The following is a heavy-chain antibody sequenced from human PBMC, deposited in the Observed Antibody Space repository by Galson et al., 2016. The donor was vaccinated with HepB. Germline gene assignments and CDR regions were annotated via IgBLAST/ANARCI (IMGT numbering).Heavy chain of an antibody. V-gene: IGHV3-74*01. D-gene: IGHD2-2*01. CDR1: GFNFSPYW. Sequence: SLRLSCAASGFNFSPYWMHWVRQDPTKGLVSVSRMNGDGTITAYADSVRGRVTISVDNSKNHLSLNLTSVTAADTAVYYCAREGPTPVPSAIGFWGQGILVTVSS. J-gene: IGHJ1*01. CDR2: MNGDGTIT. CDR3: AREGPTPVPSAIGF.